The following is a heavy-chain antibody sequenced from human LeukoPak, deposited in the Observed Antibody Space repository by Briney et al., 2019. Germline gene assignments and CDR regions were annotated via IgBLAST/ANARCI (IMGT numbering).Heavy chain of an antibody. CDR3: VKAAGYFYFDY. CDR1: GFTFSNYA. D-gene: IGHD3-22*01. V-gene: IGHV3-64D*06. Sequence: PGGSLRLSCSASGFTFSNYALHWVRHAPGNGLQYVSTISDNGGSTYYADSVKGRFTISRDNSKNTLYLQMSSLRTEDTAVYYCVKAAGYFYFDYWGQGTLVTVSS. J-gene: IGHJ4*02. CDR2: ISDNGGST.